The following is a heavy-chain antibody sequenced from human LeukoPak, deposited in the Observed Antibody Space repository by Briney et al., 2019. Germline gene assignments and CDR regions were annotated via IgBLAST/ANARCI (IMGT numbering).Heavy chain of an antibody. V-gene: IGHV3-7*01. CDR1: EFSLSHHW. Sequence: GGALRVSCVHSEFSLSHHWMTWGRQAPGKGLELVANINQDGSETYYVDSVKGRFTISRDNAKNSLDMQMNSLRVEDTAVYYGARGPILRHFDYYMDVWGKGPTVIISS. CDR3: ARGPILRHFDYYMDV. J-gene: IGHJ6*03. CDR2: INQDGSET. D-gene: IGHD3-9*01.